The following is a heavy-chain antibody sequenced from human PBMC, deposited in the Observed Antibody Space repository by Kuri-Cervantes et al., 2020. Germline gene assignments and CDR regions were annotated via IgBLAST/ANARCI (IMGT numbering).Heavy chain of an antibody. CDR3: ARRTSSWYDY. J-gene: IGHJ4*02. CDR1: GFTFSSYA. V-gene: IGHV3-23*01. Sequence: GESLKISCAASGFTFSSYAMSWVRQAPGKGLEWVSPISRSGGITYYAVSVKGRFTISRDNAENSLYLQMNSLRVEDTAVYYCARRTSSWYDYWGQGTLVTVSS. D-gene: IGHD6-13*01. CDR2: ISRSGGIT.